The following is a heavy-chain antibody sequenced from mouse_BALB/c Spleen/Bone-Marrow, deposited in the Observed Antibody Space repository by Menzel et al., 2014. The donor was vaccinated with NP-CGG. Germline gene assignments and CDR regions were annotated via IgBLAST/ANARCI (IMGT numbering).Heavy chain of an antibody. CDR2: ISSGGSYT. V-gene: IGHV5-9-3*01. CDR1: GLTFSSYA. Sequence: EVQRVESGGGLVKPGGSLKLSCAASGLTFSSYAMSWVRQTPEKRLEWVATISSGGSYTYYPDSVKGRFTISRDNAKNTLYLQMSSLRSEDTAMYYCARQRDGSYAMDYWGQGTSVTVSS. D-gene: IGHD2-3*01. CDR3: ARQRDGSYAMDY. J-gene: IGHJ4*01.